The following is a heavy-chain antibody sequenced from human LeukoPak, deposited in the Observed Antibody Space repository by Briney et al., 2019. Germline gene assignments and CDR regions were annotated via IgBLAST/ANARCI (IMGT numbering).Heavy chain of an antibody. D-gene: IGHD3-22*01. CDR1: GSSISNYY. CDR2: IFYSGGT. CDR3: ASIFYSIDYIFDY. Sequence: SETLSLTCTVSGSSISNYYWGWVRLPPRKGLEWIGNIFYSGGTYYNQSLQSRVTISLDTSRNQFSLKLNSVTAADTAVYYCASIFYSIDYIFDYWGQGTLVTVSS. J-gene: IGHJ4*02. V-gene: IGHV4-59*04.